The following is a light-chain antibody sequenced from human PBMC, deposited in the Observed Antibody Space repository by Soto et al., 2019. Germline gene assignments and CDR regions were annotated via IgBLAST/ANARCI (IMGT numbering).Light chain of an antibody. V-gene: IGKV3-20*01. J-gene: IGKJ1*01. CDR2: GAP. CDR3: QQYGSSGT. Sequence: EIVLMQSPGALSLSPGERATLSCRSSQSVSNNYLAWYQQKPGQAPRRLIYGAPNRATGIPDRFRGSGSGTDFTLTISRLEPEDCAVYYCQQYGSSGTFGQGTKVDIK. CDR1: QSVSNNY.